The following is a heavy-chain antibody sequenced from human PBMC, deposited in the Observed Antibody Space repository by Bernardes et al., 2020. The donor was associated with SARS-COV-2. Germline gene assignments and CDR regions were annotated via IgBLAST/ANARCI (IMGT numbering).Heavy chain of an antibody. CDR1: GGSFSGYY. CDR3: ARGPPYYYYGMDV. CDR2: INHSGST. V-gene: IGHV4-34*01. Sequence: SETLSLTCAVYGGSFSGYYWSWIRQPPGKGLEWIGEINHSGSTNYNPSLKSRVTISVDTSKNQFSLKLSSVTAADTAVYYCARGPPYYYYGMDVWGQGTTVTVSS. J-gene: IGHJ6*02.